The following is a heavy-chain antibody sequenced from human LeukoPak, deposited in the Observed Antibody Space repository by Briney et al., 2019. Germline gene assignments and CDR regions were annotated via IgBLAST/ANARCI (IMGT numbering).Heavy chain of an antibody. V-gene: IGHV1-46*01. J-gene: IGHJ4*02. CDR1: GYTFTSYY. CDR2: INPSGGST. D-gene: IGHD4-17*01. CDR3: ARDRVPTVTTYAPFDY. Sequence: APVKVSCKASGYTFTSYYMHWVRQAPGQGLEWMGIINPSGGSTSYAQKFQGRVTMTRDTSTSTVYMELSSLRSEDTAVYYCARDRVPTVTTYAPFDYWGQGTLVTVSS.